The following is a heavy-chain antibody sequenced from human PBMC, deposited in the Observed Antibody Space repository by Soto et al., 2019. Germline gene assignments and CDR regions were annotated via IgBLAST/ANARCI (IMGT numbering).Heavy chain of an antibody. CDR3: ARDRWFAF. J-gene: IGHJ6*02. D-gene: IGHD3-10*01. CDR1: GGSVSSGSYY. Sequence: QVQLQESGPGLVKPSETLSLTCTVSGGSVSSGSYYWSWIRQPPGKGLEWIGYIYYSGSTNYNPSLKSRDTISVDTSKNQFSLKLSSVTAADTAVYYCARDRWFAFWGQGTTVTVSS. CDR2: IYYSGST. V-gene: IGHV4-61*01.